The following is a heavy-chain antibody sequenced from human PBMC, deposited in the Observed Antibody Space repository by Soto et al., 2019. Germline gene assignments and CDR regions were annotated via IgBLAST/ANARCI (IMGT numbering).Heavy chain of an antibody. CDR1: GFIFSNYA. CDR2: ISGSGGSA. CDR3: AKQGEDYGSGGYWYLGYFQQ. V-gene: IGHV3-23*01. J-gene: IGHJ1*01. D-gene: IGHD2-15*01. Sequence: EVQLLESGGGLAQPGGSLSLSCAASGFIFSNYAMSWVRQAPGKGLEWVSVISGSGGSAYYADSVKGRFTISRDNSKNTLHLHMNSLRAEDTATYFCAKQGEDYGSGGYWYLGYFQQWGQGTLVTVSS.